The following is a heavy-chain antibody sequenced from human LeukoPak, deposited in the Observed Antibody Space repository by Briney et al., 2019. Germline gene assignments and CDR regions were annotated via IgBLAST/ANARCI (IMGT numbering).Heavy chain of an antibody. CDR2: IYYSGNT. Sequence: SETLSLTCTVSGGSISSSSYYWGWIRQPPGKGLEWIESIYYSGNTYYNASLKSQVSISIDTSKNQFSLRLTSVTAADTAVYYCARQTGSGLFILPGGQGTLVTVSS. CDR3: ARQTGSGLFILP. V-gene: IGHV4-39*01. J-gene: IGHJ4*02. D-gene: IGHD3/OR15-3a*01. CDR1: GGSISSSSYY.